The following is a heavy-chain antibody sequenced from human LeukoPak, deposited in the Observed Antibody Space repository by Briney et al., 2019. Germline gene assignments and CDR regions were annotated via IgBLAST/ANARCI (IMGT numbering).Heavy chain of an antibody. J-gene: IGHJ4*02. D-gene: IGHD6-19*01. V-gene: IGHV3-23*01. Sequence: GGSLRLSCAASGFTFSSYAMSWVRQAPGKGLEWVSAISGSGGGTYYADSVKDRFTISRDYSNNTLYLQMNSLRADDTAVYYCAKVASADAQARLNYWGQGTLVTVSS. CDR2: ISGSGGGT. CDR3: AKVASADAQARLNY. CDR1: GFTFSSYA.